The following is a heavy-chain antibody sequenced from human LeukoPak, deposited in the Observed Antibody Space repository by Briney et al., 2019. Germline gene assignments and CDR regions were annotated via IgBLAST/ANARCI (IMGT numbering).Heavy chain of an antibody. V-gene: IGHV3-30-3*01. D-gene: IGHD5-12*01. CDR3: ARDSVAYYYYYGMDV. Sequence: GGSLRLSCAASGFTFSSYAMHWVRQAPGKGLEWVAVISYDGSNKYYADSVKDRFTISRDNSKNTLYLQMNSLRAEDTAVYYCARDSVAYYYYYGMDVWGQGTTVTVSS. CDR2: ISYDGSNK. CDR1: GFTFSSYA. J-gene: IGHJ6*02.